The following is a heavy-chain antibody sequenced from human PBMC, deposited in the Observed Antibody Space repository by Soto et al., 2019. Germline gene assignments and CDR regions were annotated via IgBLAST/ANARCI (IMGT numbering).Heavy chain of an antibody. CDR3: AHHVSSSPAGWFDP. CDR1: GLSLSTSGEA. Sequence: QITLKESGPTLVKPTQTLTLTCTFSGLSLSTSGEAVGWIRQPPGKALEWLALIYWDDDKRYNPTLKTRLTITKDTSKIQVVLALTNMDPVDTATYYCAHHVSSSPAGWFDPWGQGILVTVSS. V-gene: IGHV2-5*02. CDR2: IYWDDDK. J-gene: IGHJ5*02. D-gene: IGHD2-15*01.